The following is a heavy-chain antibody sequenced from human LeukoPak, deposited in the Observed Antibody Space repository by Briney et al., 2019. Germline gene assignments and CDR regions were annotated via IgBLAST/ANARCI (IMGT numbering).Heavy chain of an antibody. J-gene: IGHJ5*02. Sequence: SETLSLTCTVSGGSISSSSYYWGWIRQPPGKGLEWIGSIYYSGSTYYNPSLKSRVTISVDTSKNQFSLKLSSVTAADTAVYYCARSYGDSSDFDPWGQGTLVTVSS. D-gene: IGHD4-17*01. CDR2: IYYSGST. CDR3: ARSYGDSSDFDP. V-gene: IGHV4-39*07. CDR1: GGSISSSSYY.